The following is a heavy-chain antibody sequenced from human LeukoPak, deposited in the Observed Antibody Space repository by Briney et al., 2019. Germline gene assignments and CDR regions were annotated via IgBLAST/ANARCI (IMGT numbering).Heavy chain of an antibody. CDR1: GFTFSSYS. CDR2: ISSSSSYI. D-gene: IGHD4-17*01. V-gene: IGHV3-21*01. CDR3: ARGGRDYGFLFVY. Sequence: GGSLRLSCAASGFTFSSYSMNWVRQAPGKGLEWVSSISSSSSYIYYADSVKGRFTISRDNAKNSLYLQMNSLRAEGTAVYYCARGGRDYGFLFVYWGQGTLVTVSS. J-gene: IGHJ4*02.